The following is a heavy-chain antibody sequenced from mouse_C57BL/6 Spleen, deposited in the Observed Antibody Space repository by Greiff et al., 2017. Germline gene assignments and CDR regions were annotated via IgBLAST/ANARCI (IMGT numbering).Heavy chain of an antibody. D-gene: IGHD2-2*01. V-gene: IGHV1-64*01. CDR2: IHPNSGST. J-gene: IGHJ4*01. CDR1: GYTFTSYW. CDR3: ARTYGYDEDYYAMDY. Sequence: VQLQQPGAELVKPGASVKLSCKASGYTFTSYWMHWVKQRPGQGLEWIGMIHPNSGSTNYNEKFKSKATLTVDKSSSTAYMQLSSLTSEDSAVYYCARTYGYDEDYYAMDYWGQGTSVTVSS.